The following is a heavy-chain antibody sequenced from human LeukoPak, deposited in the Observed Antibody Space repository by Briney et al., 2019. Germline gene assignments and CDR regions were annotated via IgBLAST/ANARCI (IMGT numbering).Heavy chain of an antibody. CDR1: GYTFTSCG. CDR2: NSAYNGNT. Sequence: ASVKVSCKASGYTFTSCGISWVRQAPGQGLEWMGWNSAYNGNTNYAQKLQGRVTMTTDTSTSTAYMELRSLRSDDTAVYYCARDKDRPQPGTGYYPHYYYYGMDVWGQGTTVTVSS. CDR3: ARDKDRPQPGTGYYPHYYYYGMDV. J-gene: IGHJ6*02. D-gene: IGHD3/OR15-3a*01. V-gene: IGHV1-18*01.